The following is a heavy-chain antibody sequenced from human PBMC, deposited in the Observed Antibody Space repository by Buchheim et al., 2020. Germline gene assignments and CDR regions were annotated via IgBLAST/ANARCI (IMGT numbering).Heavy chain of an antibody. D-gene: IGHD2-21*02. CDR3: AREEVTAISYYFDS. Sequence: QVQLQQWGAGLLKPSETLFLTCAVYGGSFSNYYWTWIRQPPGKGLEWIGEVNHRGIPTYNPSLKSRVTISLDTSKNQFSLTLSSVTAADTAVYYCAREEVTAISYYFDSWGQGTL. J-gene: IGHJ4*02. CDR2: VNHRGIP. CDR1: GGSFSNYY. V-gene: IGHV4-34*01.